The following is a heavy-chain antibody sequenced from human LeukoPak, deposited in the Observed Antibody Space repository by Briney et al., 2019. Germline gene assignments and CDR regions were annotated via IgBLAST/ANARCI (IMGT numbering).Heavy chain of an antibody. CDR1: GFSVSTYE. J-gene: IGHJ4*02. CDR3: ARGRPESFGSGTYLND. D-gene: IGHD3-10*01. V-gene: IGHV3-48*03. Sequence: GGSLRLSCAASGFSVSTYEMNWVRQAPGKGLECVSYISSSGTTISYADSVEGRFTISRDNAKNSLYLEMNSLRVEDTAVYYCARGRPESFGSGTYLNDWGQGTLDTVSS. CDR2: ISSSGTTI.